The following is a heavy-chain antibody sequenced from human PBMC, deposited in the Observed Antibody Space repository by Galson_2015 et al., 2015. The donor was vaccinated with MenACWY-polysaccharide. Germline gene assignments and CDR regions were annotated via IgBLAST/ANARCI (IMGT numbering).Heavy chain of an antibody. CDR3: STGLVCFNGYDCS. D-gene: IGHD5-12*01. CDR2: IRSTSDGEII. V-gene: IGHV3-15*01. J-gene: IGHJ4*02. CDR1: GFTFGVAW. Sequence: PMRLSCAASGFTFGVAWMNWVRQAPGKGLARVGRIRSTSDGEIIDYAAPVKGRFTISRDDSQSTLCLQMNSLKTEDTAVYYCSTGLVCFNGYDCSWGQGTLVTVSS.